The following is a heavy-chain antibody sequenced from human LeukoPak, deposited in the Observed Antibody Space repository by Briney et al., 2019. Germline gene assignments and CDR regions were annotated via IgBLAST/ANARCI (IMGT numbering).Heavy chain of an antibody. Sequence: VASVKVSCKASGGTFSSYAISWVRQAPGQGLEWMGRIIPTLGIANYAQKFQGRVTITADKSTSTAYMELSSLRSEDTAVYYCARGRSSGWYYFDYWGQGTLVTVSS. CDR1: GGTFSSYA. V-gene: IGHV1-69*04. D-gene: IGHD6-19*01. J-gene: IGHJ4*02. CDR2: IIPTLGIA. CDR3: ARGRSSGWYYFDY.